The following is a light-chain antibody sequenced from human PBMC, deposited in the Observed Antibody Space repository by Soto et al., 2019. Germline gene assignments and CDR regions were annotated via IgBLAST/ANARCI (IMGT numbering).Light chain of an antibody. V-gene: IGKV3-15*01. Sequence: TQAPSSLSASVGDRVTITCRAIQGISSALAWYQQKPGQAPRLLIYGASTRATGIPARFSGSGSGTEFTLTISSLQSEDFAVYYCQQYNNWPRTLGQGTKVDI. CDR2: GAS. J-gene: IGKJ1*01. CDR1: QGISSA. CDR3: QQYNNWPRT.